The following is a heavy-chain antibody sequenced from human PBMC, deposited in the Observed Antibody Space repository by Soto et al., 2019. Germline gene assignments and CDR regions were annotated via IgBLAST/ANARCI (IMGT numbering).Heavy chain of an antibody. CDR3: ARAPAKDMSSSHIGLFDY. CDR1: GGTFSSYT. D-gene: IGHD2-15*01. CDR2: IIPILGIA. Sequence: SVKVSCKASGGTFSSYTISWVRQAPGQGLEWMGRIIPILGIANYAQKFQGRVTITADKSTSTAYMELSSLRSEDTAVYYCARAPAKDMSSSHIGLFDYWGQGTLVTVSS. V-gene: IGHV1-69*02. J-gene: IGHJ4*02.